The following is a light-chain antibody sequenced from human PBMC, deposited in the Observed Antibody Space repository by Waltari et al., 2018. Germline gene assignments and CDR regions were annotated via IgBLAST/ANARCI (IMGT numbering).Light chain of an antibody. J-gene: IGKJ3*01. V-gene: IGKV3-20*01. CDR3: QQYATSPPD. CDR1: QSVSSSN. Sequence: VLTQSPATLSLSPGESATLSCRASQSVSSSNLAWYQQKPGQAPRLLIFGASSRTTGIPDRFSGSGSGTDFTLTISRLEPEDFAVYYCQQYATSPPDFGPGTKVDI. CDR2: GAS.